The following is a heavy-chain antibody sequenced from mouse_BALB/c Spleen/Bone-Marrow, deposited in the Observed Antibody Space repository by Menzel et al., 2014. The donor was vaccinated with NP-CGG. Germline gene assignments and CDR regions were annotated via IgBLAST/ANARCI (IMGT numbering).Heavy chain of an antibody. D-gene: IGHD2-4*01. CDR1: GFSFNSYG. Sequence: EVQLVESGGGLVKSGGSLKLSCAASGFSFNSYGMSWVRQTPEKRLEWVATISGGGSYTFYPDSVKGRFTISRDNAKNNLSLQLSSLRSEGTALYYCARHAYYDQTEVSFVYWGQGTLVTVSA. V-gene: IGHV5-9-2*01. CDR3: ARHAYYDQTEVSFVY. J-gene: IGHJ3*01. CDR2: ISGGGSYT.